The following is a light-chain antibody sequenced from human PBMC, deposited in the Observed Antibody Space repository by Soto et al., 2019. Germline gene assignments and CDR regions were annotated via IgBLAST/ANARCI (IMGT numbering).Light chain of an antibody. Sequence: DIVLTQTPLSSPVTLGQPASISCRSSQSLVYSDGNTYLSWLQQRPGQPPRLLIYQISNRFSGFPDRFSGSGAGTDFTLKISRVEAEDVGVYSCVQFSHFPRTFGQGTKVEIK. CDR2: QIS. CDR3: VQFSHFPRT. CDR1: QSLVYSDGNTY. V-gene: IGKV2-24*01. J-gene: IGKJ1*01.